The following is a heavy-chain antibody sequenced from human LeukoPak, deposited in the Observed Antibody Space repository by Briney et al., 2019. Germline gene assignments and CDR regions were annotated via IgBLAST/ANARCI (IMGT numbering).Heavy chain of an antibody. D-gene: IGHD5-24*01. V-gene: IGHV3-21*01. CDR1: GFTFSTYT. CDR3: ARGYTQRDGYNVVYFDY. Sequence: GGSLRLSCVASGFTFSTYTMNWVRQAPGKGLEWVSSISGSSGYIYYADSVKGRFTISRDNAKNSLYLQMNSLRAEDTAVYYCARGYTQRDGYNVVYFDYWGQGTLVTVSS. J-gene: IGHJ4*02. CDR2: ISGSSGYI.